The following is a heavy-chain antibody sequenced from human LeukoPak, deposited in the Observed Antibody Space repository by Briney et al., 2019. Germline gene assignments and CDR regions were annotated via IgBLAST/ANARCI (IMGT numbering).Heavy chain of an antibody. CDR3: ARSRSGSYNIDY. CDR1: GFTFSSYA. V-gene: IGHV3-30-3*01. J-gene: IGHJ4*02. D-gene: IGHD1-26*01. CDR2: ISYDGSNK. Sequence: GGSLRLSCAASGFTFSSYAMHWVRQAPGKGLEWVAVISYDGSNKYYADSVKGRFTTSRDNSKNTLYLQMNSLRAEDTAVYYCARSRSGSYNIDYWGQGTLVTVSS.